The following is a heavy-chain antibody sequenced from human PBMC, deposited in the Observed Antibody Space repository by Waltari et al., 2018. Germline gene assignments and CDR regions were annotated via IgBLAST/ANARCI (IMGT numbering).Heavy chain of an antibody. CDR1: GGSISSSSYY. D-gene: IGHD3-16*02. V-gene: IGHV4-39*01. J-gene: IGHJ3*02. CDR3: ARPGAWGSYRYGDAFDI. Sequence: QLQLQESGPGLVKPSETLSLTCTVSGGSISSSSYYWGWIRQPHGKGLEWVGSIYYSGSTYYNPSLKSRVTISVDTSKNQFSLKLSSVTAADTAVYYCARPGAWGSYRYGDAFDIWGQGTMVTVSS. CDR2: IYYSGST.